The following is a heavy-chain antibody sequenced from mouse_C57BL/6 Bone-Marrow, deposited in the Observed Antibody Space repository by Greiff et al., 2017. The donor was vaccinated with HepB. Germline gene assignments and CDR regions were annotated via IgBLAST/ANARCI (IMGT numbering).Heavy chain of an antibody. CDR1: GFTFNTYA. Sequence: EVQLQESGGGLVQPKGSLKLSCAASGFTFNTYAMHWVRQAPGKGLEWVARISSKSSNSSTYYAVSVKARFTSSRDDSQSMLYLQMHNLKTEDTAMYYCVGDTVSSYWYFDVWGTGTTVTVSS. V-gene: IGHV10-3*01. D-gene: IGHD1-1*01. J-gene: IGHJ1*03. CDR2: ISSKSSNSST. CDR3: VGDTVSSYWYFDV.